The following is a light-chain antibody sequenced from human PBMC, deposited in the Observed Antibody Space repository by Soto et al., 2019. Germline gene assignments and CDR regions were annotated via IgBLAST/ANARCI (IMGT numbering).Light chain of an antibody. Sequence: EIVLTQSPGTLSLSPGERATLSCRASQSVSSTYLAWYQQKFGKPPRLLIHGASSRATGIPDRFSGSGSGTDFTRTVSRLEPEELAVYYCQQYSSSTLTFGGGTKV. CDR3: QQYSSSTLT. J-gene: IGKJ4*01. V-gene: IGKV3-20*01. CDR2: GAS. CDR1: QSVSSTY.